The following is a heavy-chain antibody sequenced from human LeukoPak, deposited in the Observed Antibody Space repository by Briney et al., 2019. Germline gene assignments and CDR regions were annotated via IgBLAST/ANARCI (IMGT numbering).Heavy chain of an antibody. D-gene: IGHD1-14*01. CDR3: ARGRIYFAY. J-gene: IGHJ4*02. V-gene: IGHV3-48*03. CDR2: ISTSGSII. Sequence: GGALTLSCAASGFTFSSYEIHWVRQAPGKGLEWVSYISTSGSIINYADSVKGRFPISRDNAKTSLYLQMTSLTPEDTALYYCARGRIYFAYWGQGTLVTVSS. CDR1: GFTFSSYE.